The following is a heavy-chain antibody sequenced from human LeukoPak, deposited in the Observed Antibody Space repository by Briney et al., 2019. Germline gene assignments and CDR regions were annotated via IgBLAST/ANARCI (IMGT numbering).Heavy chain of an antibody. D-gene: IGHD2-2*02. V-gene: IGHV4-59*01. CDR1: GGSISSYY. J-gene: IGHJ4*02. CDR2: IYYSGST. CDR3: ARDYCSSTSCYKRGDY. Sequence: PSETLSLTCTVSGGSISSYYWSWIRQPPGKGLEWIGYIYYSGSTNYNPSLKSRVTISVDTSKNQFSLKLSSVTAADTAVYYCARDYCSSTSCYKRGDYWGQGTLVTVSS.